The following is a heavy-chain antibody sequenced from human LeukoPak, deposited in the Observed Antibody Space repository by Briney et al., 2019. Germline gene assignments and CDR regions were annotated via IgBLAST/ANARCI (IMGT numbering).Heavy chain of an antibody. J-gene: IGHJ4*02. V-gene: IGHV1-3*01. D-gene: IGHD2-2*02. Sequence: ASVKVSCKASGYTFTSYAMHWVRQAPGQRLEWMGWINAGNGSRVTITRDTSASTASEDTAVYYCARDLGYCSSTNCYTSFDYLGQGTLVTVSS. CDR2: INAGNG. CDR1: GYTFTSYA. CDR3: ARDLGYCSSTNCYTSFDY.